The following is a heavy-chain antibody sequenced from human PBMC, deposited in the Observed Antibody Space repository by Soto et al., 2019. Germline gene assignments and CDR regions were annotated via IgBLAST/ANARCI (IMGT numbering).Heavy chain of an antibody. D-gene: IGHD3-3*01. J-gene: IGHJ6*02. Sequence: QVQLVQSGAEVKKPGASVKVSCKASGYTFTSYGISWVRQAPGQGLEWMGWISAYNGNTNYAQKLQGRVTMTTDTSTSKAYMELRSLRSDDTAVYYCARGNYDFWSGYYPTYYYGMDVWGQGTTVTVSS. CDR2: ISAYNGNT. CDR1: GYTFTSYG. V-gene: IGHV1-18*01. CDR3: ARGNYDFWSGYYPTYYYGMDV.